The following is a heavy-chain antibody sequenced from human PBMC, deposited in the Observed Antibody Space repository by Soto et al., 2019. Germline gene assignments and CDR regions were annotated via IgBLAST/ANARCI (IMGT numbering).Heavy chain of an antibody. CDR1: GFTFSSYA. CDR3: ARVYDSSGEYYYYGMEV. Sequence: GGSLRLSCAASGFTFSSYAMHWVRQAPGKGLEWVAVISDDGSNKYYADSVKGRFTISRDNSKNTLYLQMNSLRAEDTAVYYCARVYDSSGEYYYYGMEVWGQGTTVTVSS. J-gene: IGHJ6*02. D-gene: IGHD3-22*01. V-gene: IGHV3-30-3*01. CDR2: ISDDGSNK.